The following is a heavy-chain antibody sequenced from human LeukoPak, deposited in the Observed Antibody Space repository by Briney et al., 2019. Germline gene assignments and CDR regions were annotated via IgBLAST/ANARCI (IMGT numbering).Heavy chain of an antibody. Sequence: PSQTLSLTCAVSGGSISSGGYSWSWIRQPPGKGLEWIGYIYHSGSTNYNPSLKSRVTISVDTSKNQFSLKLSSVTAADTAVYYCARIMVRGVIATPYFDYWGQGTLVTVSS. V-gene: IGHV4-30-2*01. D-gene: IGHD3-10*01. J-gene: IGHJ4*02. CDR1: GGSISSGGYS. CDR3: ARIMVRGVIATPYFDY. CDR2: IYHSGST.